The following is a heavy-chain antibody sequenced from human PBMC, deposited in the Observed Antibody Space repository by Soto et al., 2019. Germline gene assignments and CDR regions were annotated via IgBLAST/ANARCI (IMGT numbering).Heavy chain of an antibody. Sequence: GGSLRLSCASSGFTFSSYAMSLVRQAPGKGLEWVSAISGSGGSTYYADSVKGRFTISRDNSKNTLYLQMNSLRAEDTAVYYCAKVQAGYSGYDLLIGSFDYWGQGTLVTVSS. CDR3: AKVQAGYSGYDLLIGSFDY. V-gene: IGHV3-23*01. D-gene: IGHD5-12*01. CDR2: ISGSGGST. J-gene: IGHJ4*02. CDR1: GFTFSSYA.